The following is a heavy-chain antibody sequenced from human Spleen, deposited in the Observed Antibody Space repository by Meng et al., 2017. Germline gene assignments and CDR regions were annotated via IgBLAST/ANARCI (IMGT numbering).Heavy chain of an antibody. CDR1: GYPFTAYY. CDR3: VRDENISLGKLFGDC. V-gene: IGHV1-2*06. D-gene: IGHD2-21*01. Sequence: QGQLGQSGAEVKAPGASVKVSCKPSGYPFTAYYIHRVRQAPGQGLGWEGHIIPNSGDTLYAPKFQGRVSMTADTPIGTAYVELSGLRSDDTAIYYCVRDENISLGKLFGDCWGQGTLVTVSS. J-gene: IGHJ4*02. CDR2: IIPNSGDT.